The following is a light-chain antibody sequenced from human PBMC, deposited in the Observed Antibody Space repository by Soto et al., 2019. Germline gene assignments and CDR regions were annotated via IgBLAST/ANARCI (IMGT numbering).Light chain of an antibody. J-gene: IGKJ4*01. CDR1: QSVGTY. CDR2: EAS. Sequence: EIVLTQSPVTLSLSPGETATLSCRASQSVGTYLDWYQLKSGQAPRLLIYEASKRATGIPARFSGRGSGTDFTLTIISLEPEDFALYYCQQGSNWPPLTFGGGTKVEIK. V-gene: IGKV3-11*01. CDR3: QQGSNWPPLT.